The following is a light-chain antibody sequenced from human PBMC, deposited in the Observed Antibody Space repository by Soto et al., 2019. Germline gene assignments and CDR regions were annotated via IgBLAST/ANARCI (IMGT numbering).Light chain of an antibody. CDR1: QAISSY. CDR2: GAS. CDR3: QQLNSYPRT. J-gene: IGKJ1*01. V-gene: IGKV1-9*01. Sequence: IQLTQSPSSLSASVGDRVTITCRASQAISSYLAWYQQKPGRAPNLLIYGASTLQSGVPSRFSGSGSGTDVTLTISSLQPEDFATYYCQQLNSYPRTFGQGTKVENK.